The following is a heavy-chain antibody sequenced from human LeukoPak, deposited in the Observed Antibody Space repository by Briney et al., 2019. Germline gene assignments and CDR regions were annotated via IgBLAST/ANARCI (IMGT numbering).Heavy chain of an antibody. Sequence: ASVKVSCKASGYTFTSYGISWVRQAPGQGLEWMGWISAYNGNTNYAQKFQGRLTMTTDTSTSTAYMELRSLRSDDTAVYYCTRDFDNPENSCPSTSCIDVWGQGTTVTVSS. CDR3: TRDFDNPENSCPSTSCIDV. CDR1: GYTFTSYG. D-gene: IGHD2-2*01. J-gene: IGHJ6*02. V-gene: IGHV1-18*01. CDR2: ISAYNGNT.